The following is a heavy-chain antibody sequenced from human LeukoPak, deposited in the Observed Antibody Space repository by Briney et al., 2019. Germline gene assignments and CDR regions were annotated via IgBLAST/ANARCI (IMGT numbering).Heavy chain of an antibody. CDR2: ISGSGDST. V-gene: IGHV3-23*01. D-gene: IGHD2-15*01. J-gene: IGHJ4*02. CDR3: AKEYVVVPGNTNYFDD. CDR1: GFTFSNYA. Sequence: AGGSLRLSCAASGFTFSNYAMSWVRQAPGKGLEWVSGISGSGDSTYYADSVWGRFTISRDNFKNRLYLQMNSLIAEDTALYYCAKEYVVVPGNTNYFDDWGQGTLVTVSS.